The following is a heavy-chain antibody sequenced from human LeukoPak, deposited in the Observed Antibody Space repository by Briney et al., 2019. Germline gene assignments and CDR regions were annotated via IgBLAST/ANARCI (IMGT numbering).Heavy chain of an antibody. CDR1: GFTFSSYS. Sequence: GGSLRLSCAASGFTFSSYSMHWVRQAPWKGLEWVSSISGSGTYIYYADSVKGRFTISRDNAKNSVHLQMNSLRAEDTAVYFCARYVSDGYNAPFDSWGQGTLVTVSS. V-gene: IGHV3-21*01. D-gene: IGHD5-24*01. CDR2: ISGSGTYI. J-gene: IGHJ4*02. CDR3: ARYVSDGYNAPFDS.